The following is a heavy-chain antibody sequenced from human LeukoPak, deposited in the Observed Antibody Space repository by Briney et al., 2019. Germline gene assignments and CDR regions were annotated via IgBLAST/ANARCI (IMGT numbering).Heavy chain of an antibody. CDR1: GFTFSTYA. CDR2: ISFGGSDK. Sequence: GGSLRLSCAASGFTFSTYAMHWVRQAPGKGLEWVAFISFGGSDKFFADSVKGRFTISRDNSKNTLYLQMNSLRSEDTAVYYCARDMGVPQFLDHWGQGTLVTVSS. CDR3: ARDMGVPQFLDH. V-gene: IGHV3-30*04. D-gene: IGHD1-26*01. J-gene: IGHJ4*02.